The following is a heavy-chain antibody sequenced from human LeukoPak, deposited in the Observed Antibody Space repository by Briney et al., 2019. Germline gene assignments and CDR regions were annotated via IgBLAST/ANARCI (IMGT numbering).Heavy chain of an antibody. J-gene: IGHJ6*02. Sequence: PSETLSLTCAVYGGSFSGHYWSWIRQPPGKGLEWIGEINHSGSTNYNPSLKSRVTISVDTSKNQFSLKLSSVTAADTAVYYCARPTTVRYYGMDVWGQGTTVTVSS. CDR2: INHSGST. CDR1: GGSFSGHY. CDR3: ARPTTVRYYGMDV. D-gene: IGHD4-17*01. V-gene: IGHV4-34*01.